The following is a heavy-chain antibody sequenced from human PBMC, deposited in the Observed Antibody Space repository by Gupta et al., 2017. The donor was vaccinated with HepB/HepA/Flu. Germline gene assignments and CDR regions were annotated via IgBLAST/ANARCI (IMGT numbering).Heavy chain of an antibody. CDR1: GASISIYY. J-gene: IGHJ6*03. CDR3: ARGINYYYMDV. Sequence: QVQLQESGPGLVKPSETLSLNCAGSGASISIYYWSWIRQSPERGLEWIGYVHNGGGTNYNPSLKSRLTMALDPSKNHFSLILRSVTAADTAVYYCARGINYYYMDVWGKGATVTVSS. V-gene: IGHV4-59*01. CDR2: VHNGGGT. D-gene: IGHD3-10*01.